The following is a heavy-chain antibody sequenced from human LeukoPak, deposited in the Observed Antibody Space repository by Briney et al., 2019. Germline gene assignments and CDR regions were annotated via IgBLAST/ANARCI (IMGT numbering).Heavy chain of an antibody. J-gene: IGHJ4*02. Sequence: SETLSLTCTVSGGSLSSYYWSWIRQPAGTGLEWIGRIYTSGSTNYNPALKSLVTISVDKTKNPFSLKLSSVTAANTAVYYCARGSRDGYNWVNFDYWGQGTLVTVSS. CDR3: ARGSRDGYNWVNFDY. D-gene: IGHD5-24*01. CDR2: IYTSGST. CDR1: GGSLSSYY. V-gene: IGHV4-4*07.